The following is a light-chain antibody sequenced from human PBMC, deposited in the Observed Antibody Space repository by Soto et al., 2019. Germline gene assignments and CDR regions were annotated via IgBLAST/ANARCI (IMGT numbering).Light chain of an antibody. CDR2: DVS. V-gene: IGLV2-14*01. J-gene: IGLJ2*01. CDR1: SSDVGGYNY. Sequence: QSALPQPASVSGSPGQSITISCTGTSSDVGGYNYVFWYEQHPGKTPKLMIYDVSNRPSGVSNRFSGSKSGNTASLTISGLQAEDEADYYCSSYTSSSTLVFGGGTKVTVL. CDR3: SSYTSSSTLV.